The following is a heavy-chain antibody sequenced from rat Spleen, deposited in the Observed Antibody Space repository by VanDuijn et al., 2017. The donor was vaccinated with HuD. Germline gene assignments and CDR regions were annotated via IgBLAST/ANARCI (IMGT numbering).Heavy chain of an antibody. CDR3: ARAYYDGTYY. V-gene: IGHV5-31*01. J-gene: IGHJ2*01. CDR2: ITNTGDNT. Sequence: EVQLVESGGGLVQPGRSLKLSCVASGFTFNNYWMTWIRQAPGKGLEWVASITNTGDNTYYPDSVKGRFTISRENAKSTLYLQMDSLRSEDTATYYCARAYYDGTYYWGQGVMVTVSS. CDR1: GFTFNNYW. D-gene: IGHD1-12*02.